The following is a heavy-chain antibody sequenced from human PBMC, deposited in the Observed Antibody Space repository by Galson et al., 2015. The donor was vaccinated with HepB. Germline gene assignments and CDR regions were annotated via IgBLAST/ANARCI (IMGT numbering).Heavy chain of an antibody. CDR1: GFPFSSYG. CDR3: ARDARGYCGGGNCYQLDY. CDR2: ISYDGSNI. J-gene: IGHJ4*02. D-gene: IGHD2-15*01. V-gene: IGHV3-30*03. Sequence: SLRLSCAASGFPFSSYGMHWVRQAPGTGLEWVAVISYDGSNIYYADSVKGRFTISRDNSKNTLSLQMNRLRAEDTAIYFCARDARGYCGGGNCYQLDYWGRGTLVTVSS.